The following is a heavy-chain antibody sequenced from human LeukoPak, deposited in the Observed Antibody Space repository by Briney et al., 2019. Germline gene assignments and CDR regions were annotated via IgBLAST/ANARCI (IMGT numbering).Heavy chain of an antibody. CDR3: ATLGGNSSPFDSFDI. J-gene: IGHJ3*02. D-gene: IGHD4-23*01. CDR1: GGTFSSYA. CDR2: IIPIFGIA. V-gene: IGHV1-69*04. Sequence: SVKVSCKASGGTFSSYAISWVRQAPGQGLEWMGRIIPIFGIANYAQKFQGRVTITADKSTNTAYMELSSLRSEDTAVYYCATLGGNSSPFDSFDIWGQGKMVTVSS.